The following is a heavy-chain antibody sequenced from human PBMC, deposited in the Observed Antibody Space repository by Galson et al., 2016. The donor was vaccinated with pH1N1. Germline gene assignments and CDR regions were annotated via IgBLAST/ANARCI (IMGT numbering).Heavy chain of an antibody. CDR2: IKEDGSET. V-gene: IGHV3-7*01. J-gene: IGHJ4*02. Sequence: LRLSCAASGFTFSNYWMHWVRQVPGKGLEWVANIKEDGSETYYVDSVRGRFTISRDNAKNSLYLRMNSLRDEDTALYYCARAIGSRSAYWGQGTLVTVSS. D-gene: IGHD3-16*02. CDR1: GFTFSNYW. CDR3: ARAIGSRSAY.